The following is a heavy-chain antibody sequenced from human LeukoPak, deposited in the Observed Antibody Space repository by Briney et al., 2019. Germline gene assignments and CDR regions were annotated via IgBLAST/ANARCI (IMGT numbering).Heavy chain of an antibody. J-gene: IGHJ4*02. V-gene: IGHV3-23*01. D-gene: IGHD3-9*01. CDR1: GFTFSSYA. Sequence: GGSLRLSCAASGFTFSSYAMSRVRQAPGKGLEWVSAISGSGGSTYYADSVKGRFTISRDNSKNTLYLQMNSLRAEDTAVYYCAKDYDILTGLFDYWGQGTLVTVSS. CDR2: ISGSGGST. CDR3: AKDYDILTGLFDY.